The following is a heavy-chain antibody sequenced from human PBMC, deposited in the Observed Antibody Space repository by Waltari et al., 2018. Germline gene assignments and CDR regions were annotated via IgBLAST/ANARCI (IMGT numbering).Heavy chain of an antibody. CDR1: GGSINNYY. Sequence: QVQLQESGPGLVKPSETLSLTCTVSGGSINNYYWSWIRKPPGKGLEGIGYIYYSGSTNYNPSLKSRVTVSIDTSKNQFSLKLSSVTAADTAVYYCARVSSFRFSGGMDVWGQGTTVTVSS. V-gene: IGHV4-59*01. J-gene: IGHJ6*02. CDR2: IYYSGST. D-gene: IGHD3-3*01. CDR3: ARVSSFRFSGGMDV.